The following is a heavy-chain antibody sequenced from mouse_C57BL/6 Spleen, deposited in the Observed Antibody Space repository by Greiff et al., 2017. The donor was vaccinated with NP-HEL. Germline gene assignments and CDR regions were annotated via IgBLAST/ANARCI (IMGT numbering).Heavy chain of an antibody. CDR2: IYPGDGDT. Sequence: VKLMESGAELVKPGASVKISCKASGYAFSSYWMNWVKQRPGKGLAWIGQIYPGDGDTNYNGKFKGKATLTADKSSSTAYMQLSSLTSEDSAVYFCARSREFPAYWGQGTLVTVSA. V-gene: IGHV1-80*01. CDR3: ARSREFPAY. J-gene: IGHJ3*01. CDR1: GYAFSSYW.